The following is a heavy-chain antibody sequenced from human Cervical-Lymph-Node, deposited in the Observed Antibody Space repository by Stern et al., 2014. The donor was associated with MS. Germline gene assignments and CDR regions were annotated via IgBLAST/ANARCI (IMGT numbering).Heavy chain of an antibody. J-gene: IGHJ4*02. Sequence: EVQLVESGGGLVQPGGSLRLSCAASGFTFSSYWMNWVRQAPGQGLEWVANIKEDGSETYYVDSVKGRFTISRDNAKNSLYLQMNSRRGEDTAVYYCARGSDNWGQGTLVTVSS. V-gene: IGHV3-7*01. CDR3: ARGSDN. CDR1: GFTFSSYW. D-gene: IGHD2-15*01. CDR2: IKEDGSET.